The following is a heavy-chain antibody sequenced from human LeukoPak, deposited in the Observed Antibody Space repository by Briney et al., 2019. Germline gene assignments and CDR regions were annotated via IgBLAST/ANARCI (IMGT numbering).Heavy chain of an antibody. D-gene: IGHD3-22*01. Sequence: ASVKVSCKASGYTFTDYYIHWVRQAPGQGLEWMGWINPNSGGTNYAQKFQGWVTVTSDTSLSTAYMELSRLRSDDTAVYYCARDFANSDYYDSSGYSFDYWGQGTLVTVSS. V-gene: IGHV1-2*04. CDR2: INPNSGGT. CDR3: ARDFANSDYYDSSGYSFDY. J-gene: IGHJ4*02. CDR1: GYTFTDYY.